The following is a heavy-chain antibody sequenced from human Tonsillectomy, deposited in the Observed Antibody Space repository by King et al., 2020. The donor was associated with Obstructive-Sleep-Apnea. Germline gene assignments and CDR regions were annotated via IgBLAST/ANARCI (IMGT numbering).Heavy chain of an antibody. D-gene: IGHD1-1*01. J-gene: IGHJ4*02. CDR1: GFTFGDYA. V-gene: IGHV3-49*03. CDR3: TRDRYDHDPFDY. Sequence: VQLVESGGGLVQPGRSLRLSCTASGFTFGDYAMSWFRQAPGKGLEWVGFIRSKAYGGTTEYAASVKGRFTISRDDSKSIAYLQMNSLKTEDTAVYYCTRDRYDHDPFDYWGQGTLVTVSS. CDR2: IRSKAYGGTT.